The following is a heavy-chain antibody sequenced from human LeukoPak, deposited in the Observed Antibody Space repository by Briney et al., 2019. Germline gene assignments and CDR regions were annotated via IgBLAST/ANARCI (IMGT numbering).Heavy chain of an antibody. CDR2: ISWNSGSI. J-gene: IGHJ4*02. V-gene: IGHV3-9*01. CDR1: GLTFVDYA. CDR3: ATNSAEDY. Sequence: GRSLRLSCAASGLTFVDYAMHWVRQAPGKGLEWVSGISWNSGSIGYADSVKGRFTISRDNAKNSLYLQMNSLRAEDTAVYYCATNSAEDYWGQGTLVTVSS.